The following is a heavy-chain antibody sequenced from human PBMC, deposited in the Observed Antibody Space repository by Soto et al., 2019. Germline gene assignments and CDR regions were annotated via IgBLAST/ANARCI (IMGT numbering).Heavy chain of an antibody. Sequence: QVQLVESGGGVVQPGRSLRLSCAASGFTFSSYGMHWVRQAPGKGLEWVAVIWYDGSNKYYADSVKGRFTISRDNSKNTRYLQMNSLRAEDTAVYYCARAGHYCSSTSCHTTGMDVWGQGTTVTVSS. J-gene: IGHJ6*02. CDR2: IWYDGSNK. V-gene: IGHV3-33*01. CDR3: ARAGHYCSSTSCHTTGMDV. CDR1: GFTFSSYG. D-gene: IGHD2-2*01.